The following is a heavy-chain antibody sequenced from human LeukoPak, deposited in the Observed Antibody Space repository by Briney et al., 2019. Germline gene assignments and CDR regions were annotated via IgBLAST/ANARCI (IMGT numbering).Heavy chain of an antibody. J-gene: IGHJ5*02. CDR2: IYYSGST. CDR3: ARERDRARPRS. Sequence: SQTLSLTCAVSGGSISSGGYSWSWIRQPPGKGLEWIGSIYYSGSTYYNPSLKSRVTISVDTSKNQFSLKLSSVTAADTAVYYCARERDRARPRSWGQGTLVTVSS. V-gene: IGHV4-30-2*03. D-gene: IGHD6-6*01. CDR1: GGSISSGGYS.